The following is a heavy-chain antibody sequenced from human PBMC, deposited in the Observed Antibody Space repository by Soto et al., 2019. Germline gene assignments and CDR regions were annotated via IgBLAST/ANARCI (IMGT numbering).Heavy chain of an antibody. V-gene: IGHV3-15*07. CDR2: IKSKTDGGTT. CDR1: GFTFSNAW. Sequence: GGSLRLSCAASGFTFSNAWMNWVRQAPGKGLEWVGRIKSKTDGGTTDYAAPVKGRFTISRDDSKNTLYLQMNSLKTEDTAVYYCTTEVAARRRKVFYYYGMDVWGQGTTVTVSS. CDR3: TTEVAARRRKVFYYYGMDV. J-gene: IGHJ6*02. D-gene: IGHD6-6*01.